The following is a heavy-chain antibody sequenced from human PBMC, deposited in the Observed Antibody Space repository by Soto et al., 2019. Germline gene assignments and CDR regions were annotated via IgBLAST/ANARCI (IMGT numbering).Heavy chain of an antibody. CDR1: GFTFSSYA. J-gene: IGHJ4*02. CDR2: ISGSGGST. V-gene: IGHV3-23*01. CDR3: AEDGSITMVRGVWRSDY. Sequence: EVQLLESGGGLVQPGGSLRLSCAASGFTFSSYAMSWVRQAPGKGLEWVSAISGSGGSTYYADSVKGRFTISRDNSKNTLYLQMDSLRAEDTAVYYCAEDGSITMVRGVWRSDYWGQGTLVTVSS. D-gene: IGHD3-10*01.